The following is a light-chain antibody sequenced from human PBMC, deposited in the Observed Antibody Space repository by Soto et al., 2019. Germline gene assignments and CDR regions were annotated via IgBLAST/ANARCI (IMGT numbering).Light chain of an antibody. Sequence: DIQMTQSPSTLSASVGDRVTITCRASQTIGTWLAWYKQKPGKAPKLLISRTSTLESGVPSRFSGSGSGTEFTLTVSSLQPDDFATYHCQQYNSFPGTFGQGTKLE. CDR1: QTIGTW. J-gene: IGKJ1*01. CDR3: QQYNSFPGT. V-gene: IGKV1-5*03. CDR2: RTS.